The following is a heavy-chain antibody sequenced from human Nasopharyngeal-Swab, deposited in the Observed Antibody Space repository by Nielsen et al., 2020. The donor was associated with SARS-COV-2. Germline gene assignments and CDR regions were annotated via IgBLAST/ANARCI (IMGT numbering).Heavy chain of an antibody. D-gene: IGHD6-19*01. V-gene: IGHV3-23*01. CDR2: ISGADDST. CDR1: GFIFKNYA. CDR3: ARDRSGWYLDY. J-gene: IGHJ4*02. Sequence: GESLKISCSASGFIFKNYAMNWVRQAPGRGLEWVSAISGADDSTKYADSVKGRFTISGDNSKNTLYLQMNSLRAEDTAVYYCARDRSGWYLDYWGQGTLVTVSS.